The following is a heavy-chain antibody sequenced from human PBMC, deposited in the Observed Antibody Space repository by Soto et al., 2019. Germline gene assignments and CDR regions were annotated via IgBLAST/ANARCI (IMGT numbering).Heavy chain of an antibody. V-gene: IGHV4-31*03. CDR3: ARGKGDYYGSGIYYDYYYYGMDV. J-gene: IGHJ6*02. CDR1: GGSISSGGYY. Sequence: QVQLQESGPGLVKPSQTLSLTCTVSGGSISSGGYYWSWIRQPPGKGLEWIGYIYYSGSTYYNPSHKSRVTLSLDTSKNQFSLKLSSVTAADTAVYSCARGKGDYYGSGIYYDYYYYGMDVWGQGTTVTVSS. D-gene: IGHD3-10*01. CDR2: IYYSGST.